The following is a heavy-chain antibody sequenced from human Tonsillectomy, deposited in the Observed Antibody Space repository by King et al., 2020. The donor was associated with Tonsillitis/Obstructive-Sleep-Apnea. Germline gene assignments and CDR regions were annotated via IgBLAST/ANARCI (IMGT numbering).Heavy chain of an antibody. J-gene: IGHJ5*02. D-gene: IGHD2-15*01. CDR3: ARGIGCSGGSCYGRRFDP. Sequence: QLVQSGSELKDPGASVKVSCKASGYTFTNYAMNWVRQAPGQGLEWMGWINTNTGNPTYAQGFTGRVVFSLDTSVRTSYLPISSLKAEDSAVYYCARGIGCSGGSCYGRRFDPWGQGTLVTVSS. CDR1: GYTFTNYA. CDR2: INTNTGNP. V-gene: IGHV7-4-1*02.